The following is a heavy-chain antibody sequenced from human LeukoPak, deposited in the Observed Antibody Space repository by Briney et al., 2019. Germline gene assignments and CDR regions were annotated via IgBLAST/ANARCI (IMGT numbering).Heavy chain of an antibody. J-gene: IGHJ6*02. CDR1: GFTFSSYA. V-gene: IGHV3-23*01. Sequence: GGSLRLSCAASGFTFSSYAMSWVRQAPGKGLEWVSAISGSGGSTYYADSVKGRFTISRDNSKNTLYLQMNSLRAGDTAVYYCAGEAKFGETYGMDVWGQGTTVTVSS. CDR2: ISGSGGST. CDR3: AGEAKFGETYGMDV. D-gene: IGHD3-10*02.